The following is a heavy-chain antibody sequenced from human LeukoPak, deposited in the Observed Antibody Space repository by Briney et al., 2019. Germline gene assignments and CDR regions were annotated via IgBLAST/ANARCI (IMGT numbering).Heavy chain of an antibody. V-gene: IGHV3-74*01. CDR2: IKIDGSTT. CDR1: GFTFSSYG. J-gene: IGHJ4*02. CDR3: SRDLTWGVMGL. Sequence: GGSLRLSCTASGFTFSSYGMYWVRQTPGKGLLWVSRIKIDGSTTNYADSVKGRFTISRDDAKNTLYLQMHSLRADDTAVYYCSRDLTWGVMGLWGQGTLVTVSS. D-gene: IGHD3-16*01.